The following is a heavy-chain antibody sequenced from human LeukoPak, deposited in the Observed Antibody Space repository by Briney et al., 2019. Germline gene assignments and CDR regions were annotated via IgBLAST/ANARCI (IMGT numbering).Heavy chain of an antibody. Sequence: SETLSLTCAVYGGSFSGYYWSWIRQPPGKGLECIGTIYYSGSTYYKSSLKSRVTISVDTSKNQFSLKLSSVTAADTAVYYCARVADGKGYLFDYWGQGTLVTVSS. CDR2: IYYSGST. D-gene: IGHD5-18*01. CDR3: ARVADGKGYLFDY. CDR1: GGSFSGYY. V-gene: IGHV4-34*01. J-gene: IGHJ4*02.